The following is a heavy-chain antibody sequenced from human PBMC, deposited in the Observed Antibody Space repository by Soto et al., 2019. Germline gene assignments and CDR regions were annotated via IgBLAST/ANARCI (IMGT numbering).Heavy chain of an antibody. D-gene: IGHD5-12*01. CDR2: INHSGST. Sequence: SETLSLTCAVYGGSFSGYYWSWIRQPPGKGLEWIGEINHSGSTNYNPSLKSRVTISVDTSKNQFSLKLSSVTAADTAVYYCARGRGYEFYYYYGMDVWGQGTTVTVSS. V-gene: IGHV4-34*01. CDR1: GGSFSGYY. J-gene: IGHJ6*02. CDR3: ARGRGYEFYYYYGMDV.